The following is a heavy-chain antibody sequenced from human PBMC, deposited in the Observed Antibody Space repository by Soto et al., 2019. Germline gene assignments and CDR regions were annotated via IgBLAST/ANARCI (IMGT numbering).Heavy chain of an antibody. J-gene: IGHJ4*02. CDR1: GGTFSSYA. Sequence: QVQLVQSGAEVKKPGSSVKVSCKASGGTFSSYAISWVRQAPGQGLEWMGGIIPIFGTANYAQKFQGRVTITADKSTSTAYMELSSLRSEDTAVYYCARDAEPYYDSMAGAFWYWGQGTLVTVSS. D-gene: IGHD3-22*01. V-gene: IGHV1-69*06. CDR2: IIPIFGTA. CDR3: ARDAEPYYDSMAGAFWY.